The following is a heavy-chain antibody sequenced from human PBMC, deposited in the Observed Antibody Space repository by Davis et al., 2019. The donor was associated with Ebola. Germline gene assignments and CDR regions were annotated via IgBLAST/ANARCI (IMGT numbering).Heavy chain of an antibody. J-gene: IGHJ5*02. CDR1: AGSFHNYY. V-gene: IGHV4-59*01. D-gene: IGHD4-23*01. CDR3: ARDGFDGGNSGLNWLDP. CDR2: INNSGHT. Sequence: PSETLSLTCPVSAGSFHNYYWGWIRQPPGKGLEWIGYINNSGHTNYSPSLRSRVTISIDTSKNQFSLSLTSVTAADTAVYFCARDGFDGGNSGLNWLDPWGQGTQVTVSS.